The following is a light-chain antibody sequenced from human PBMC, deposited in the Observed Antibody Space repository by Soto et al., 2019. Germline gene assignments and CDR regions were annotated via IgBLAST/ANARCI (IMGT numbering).Light chain of an antibody. V-gene: IGKV3-15*01. CDR3: QEYNTWPWT. CDR2: GAS. Sequence: TVMTQYTATLSVSPGERATLSCRASQSLNSNLAWYQQKLGQAPRVLIYGASTRATGIPARFSGSGSATEFILTISSLQSEDFAVYYCQEYNTWPWTFGQGTKVDIK. CDR1: QSLNSN. J-gene: IGKJ1*01.